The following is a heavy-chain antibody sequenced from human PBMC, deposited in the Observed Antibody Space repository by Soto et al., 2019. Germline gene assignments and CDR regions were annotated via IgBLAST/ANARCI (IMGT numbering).Heavy chain of an antibody. CDR2: INPSCGST. Sequence: GASVKVSCKASGYTFTSYYMHWVQQAPGQGLEWMGIINPSCGSTSYAQKFQGRVTITRDTSTSTAYMELSSLRSEDTAVYYCGFEYSSSSFYLVGIDYWGQGTLVTVSS. V-gene: IGHV1-46*01. J-gene: IGHJ4*02. CDR1: GYTFTSYY. CDR3: GFEYSSSSFYLVGIDY. D-gene: IGHD6-6*01.